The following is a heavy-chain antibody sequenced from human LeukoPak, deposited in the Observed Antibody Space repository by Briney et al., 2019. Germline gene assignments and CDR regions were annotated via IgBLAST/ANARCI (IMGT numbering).Heavy chain of an antibody. CDR2: IYHSGST. D-gene: IGHD2-15*01. Sequence: PSETLSPTCAVSGGSISSGGYSWSWIRQPPGKGLEWIGYIYHSGSTYYNPSLKSRVTISVDRSKNQFSLKLSSVTAADTAVYYCAREGGSRMDVWGQGTTVTVSS. V-gene: IGHV4-30-2*01. J-gene: IGHJ6*02. CDR3: AREGGSRMDV. CDR1: GGSISSGGYS.